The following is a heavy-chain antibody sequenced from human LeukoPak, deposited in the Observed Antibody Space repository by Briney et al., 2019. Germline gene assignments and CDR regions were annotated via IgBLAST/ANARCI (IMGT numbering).Heavy chain of an antibody. CDR3: ARGHYGGNRYFDI. D-gene: IGHD4-23*01. Sequence: ASVKVSCKASGYTFRSYEINWVRQAPGQGLQWVGWIHPNSGKTGYAQKFQGRVTMTRDTSTETAFMELSSLKFDDTAIFYCARGHYGGNRYFDIWGQGTLVTVSS. CDR1: GYTFRSYE. V-gene: IGHV1-8*01. CDR2: IHPNSGKT. J-gene: IGHJ4*02.